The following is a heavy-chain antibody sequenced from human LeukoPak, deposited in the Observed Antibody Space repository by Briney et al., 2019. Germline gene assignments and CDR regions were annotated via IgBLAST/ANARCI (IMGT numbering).Heavy chain of an antibody. V-gene: IGHV3-23*01. J-gene: IGHJ4*01. CDR2: ITGSGDST. D-gene: IGHD6-6*01. CDR3: GKERYGSSSVVDY. CDR1: GFTFSSNA. Sequence: GGSLRLSCAASGFTFSSNAMNCVRQAPGKGLEWVSGITGSGDSTYYADSVKGRFTISRDNSKNTVYLQMNSLRVEDTAVYHCGKERYGSSSVVDYWGHGTLVTVSS.